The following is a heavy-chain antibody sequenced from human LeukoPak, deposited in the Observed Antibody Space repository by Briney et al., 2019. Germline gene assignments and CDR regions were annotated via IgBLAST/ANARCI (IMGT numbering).Heavy chain of an antibody. CDR1: GGSFSGYY. V-gene: IGHV4-34*01. Sequence: SETLSLTCAVYGGSFSGYYWSWIRQPPGKGLEWIGEIDHSGSTNYNPSLKSRVTISVDTSKNQFSLKLSSVTAADTAVYYCARGHIVATDDAFDIWGQGTMVTVSS. CDR2: IDHSGST. CDR3: ARGHIVATDDAFDI. J-gene: IGHJ3*02. D-gene: IGHD5-12*01.